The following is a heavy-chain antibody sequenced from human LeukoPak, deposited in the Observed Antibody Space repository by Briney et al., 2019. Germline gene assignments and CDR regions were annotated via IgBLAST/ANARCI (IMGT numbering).Heavy chain of an antibody. J-gene: IGHJ5*02. CDR2: IRNSGST. Sequence: SETLSLTCTVSGGSISIYYWSWIRQSPGKGLEWIGYIRNSGSTNYNPSLKSRVTMSVDTSKNQFSLKLSSVTAADTAVCYCARWAAAGERRENWFDPWGQGTLVTVSS. CDR3: ARWAAAGERRENWFDP. V-gene: IGHV4-59*01. CDR1: GGSISIYY. D-gene: IGHD6-13*01.